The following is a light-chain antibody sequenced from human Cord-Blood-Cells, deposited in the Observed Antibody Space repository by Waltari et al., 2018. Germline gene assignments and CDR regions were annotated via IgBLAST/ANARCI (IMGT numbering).Light chain of an antibody. Sequence: QSALTQPASVSGSPGQSITISCTGTSSDVGSYNLVSWYQQHPGKAPKLMIYEGSKRPSGVSNRFSGSKSGNTASLTISGLQAEDDADYYCCSYAGSGWVFGGGTKLTVL. CDR3: CSYAGSGWV. J-gene: IGLJ3*02. V-gene: IGLV2-23*01. CDR2: EGS. CDR1: SSDVGSYNL.